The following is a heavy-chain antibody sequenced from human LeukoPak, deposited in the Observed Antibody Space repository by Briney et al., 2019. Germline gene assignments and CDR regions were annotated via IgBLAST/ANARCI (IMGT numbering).Heavy chain of an antibody. J-gene: IGHJ4*02. V-gene: IGHV4-59*01. CDR3: AREIPYYFDY. CDR1: GGSISIYY. Sequence: PSETLSLTCTVSGGSISIYYWSWIRQPPGKGLEWIGYIYNSGSTSYNPPLKSRVTISVDTSKNQFSLNLGSVTAADTAVYYCAREIPYYFDYWGQGTLVTVSS. CDR2: IYNSGST.